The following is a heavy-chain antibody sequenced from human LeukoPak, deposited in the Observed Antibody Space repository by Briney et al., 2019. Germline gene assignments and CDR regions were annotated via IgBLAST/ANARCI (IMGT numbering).Heavy chain of an antibody. CDR1: GFSFSSYG. J-gene: IGHJ4*02. V-gene: IGHV3-33*06. Sequence: GGSLRLSCLASGFSFSSYGMHWVRQAPGKGLEWVAVIWFDGSNEDYADSVKGRLTISRDNSKNTLYLQMNSLRAEDTAVYYCAKETRFWSGIWNFVYWGQGTLVTVSS. CDR3: AKETRFWSGIWNFVY. D-gene: IGHD3-3*01. CDR2: IWFDGSNE.